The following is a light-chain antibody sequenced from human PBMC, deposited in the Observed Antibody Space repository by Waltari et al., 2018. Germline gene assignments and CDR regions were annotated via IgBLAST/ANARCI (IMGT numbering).Light chain of an antibody. V-gene: IGKV3-20*01. J-gene: IGKJ1*01. CDR3: QQHGTLPAT. Sequence: EMVLTESPGTASLSPGERVTLSCRASQSVGSSSFTWYQQKPGQAPRLVIYRASRRAASIPNRYSCSGSGPDFSLTISRLEPQDFAVYYCQQHGTLPATFGQGTKVEIK. CDR1: QSVGSSS. CDR2: RAS.